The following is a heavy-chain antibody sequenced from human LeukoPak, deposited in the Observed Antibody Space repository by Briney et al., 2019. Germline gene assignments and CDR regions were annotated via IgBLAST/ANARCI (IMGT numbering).Heavy chain of an antibody. D-gene: IGHD5-18*01. CDR2: IEQDGNKI. V-gene: IGHV3-7*03. Sequence: PGGSLRLSCAASGFTFSNSWMTWVRRAPGKGLEWVANIEQDGNKIFYVDSVKGRFTISRDNAKNSLYLQMNTLRAEDTAVYYCARDRGYNTLDYWGQGILVTVSS. J-gene: IGHJ4*02. CDR1: GFTFSNSW. CDR3: ARDRGYNTLDY.